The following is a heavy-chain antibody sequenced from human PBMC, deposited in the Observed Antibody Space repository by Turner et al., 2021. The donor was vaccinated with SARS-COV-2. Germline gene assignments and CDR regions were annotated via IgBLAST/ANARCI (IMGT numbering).Heavy chain of an antibody. CDR3: AKGTTMVRRLTSYFDD. CDR1: GFPFSDYA. CDR2: ISKGGDFT. J-gene: IGHJ4*02. V-gene: IGHV3-23*01. Sequence: EVQLLESGGGLVHPGGSLRLSCAASGFPFSDYAMTWVRQAPGKGLEWVSIISKGGDFTYYADSAKGRFTISRDNSKNTLYLQMNSLRAEDTAVYFCAKGTTMVRRLTSYFDDWGRGILVTVSS. D-gene: IGHD3-10*01.